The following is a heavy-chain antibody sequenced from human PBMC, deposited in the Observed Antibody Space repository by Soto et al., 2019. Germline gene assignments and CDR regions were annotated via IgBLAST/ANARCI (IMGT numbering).Heavy chain of an antibody. CDR3: ARESKYDISGYPPCFPP. V-gene: IGHV4-34*09. D-gene: IGHD3-22*01. CDR1: GGSFRGYY. J-gene: IGHJ5*02. CDR2: IYYSGRT. Sequence: SVTLSLTCAVYGGSFRGYYWSRIRQPPGKGLEWIGNIYYSGRTYYNPSLKSRITISVDTPKNQFSRKLSSVSAADAAVYFFARESKYDISGYPPCFPPWRKGSLVPVS.